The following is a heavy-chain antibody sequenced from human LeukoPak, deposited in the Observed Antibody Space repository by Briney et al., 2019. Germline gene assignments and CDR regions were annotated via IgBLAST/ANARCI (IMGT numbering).Heavy chain of an antibody. CDR2: ISAYNGNT. CDR3: ARVITIFGVGTTGWFDP. J-gene: IGHJ5*02. Sequence: ASVKVSCKASGYTFTSYGISWVRQAPGQGLEWMGWISAYNGNTNYAQKLQGRVTMTTDTSTSTAYMKLRSLRSDDTAVYYCARVITIFGVGTTGWFDPWGQGTLVTVSS. D-gene: IGHD3-3*01. CDR1: GYTFTSYG. V-gene: IGHV1-18*01.